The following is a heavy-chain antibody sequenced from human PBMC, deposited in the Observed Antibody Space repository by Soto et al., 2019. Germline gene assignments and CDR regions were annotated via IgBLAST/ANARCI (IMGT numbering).Heavy chain of an antibody. CDR2: ISAYNGNT. CDR1: GYTFTSYG. CDR3: ARAVRRFPPYYYGMDV. J-gene: IGHJ6*02. Sequence: QVQLVQSGAEVKKPGASVKVSCKASGYTFTSYGISWVRQAPGQGLEWMGWISAYNGNTNYAQKLQGRVTMTTDTSTSSAYMELRSLRSDDTAVYYCARAVRRFPPYYYGMDVWGQGTTVTVSS. D-gene: IGHD3-3*01. V-gene: IGHV1-18*01.